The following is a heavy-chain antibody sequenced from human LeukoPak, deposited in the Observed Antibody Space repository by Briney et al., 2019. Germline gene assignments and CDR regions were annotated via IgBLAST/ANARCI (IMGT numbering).Heavy chain of an antibody. Sequence: PGGSLRLSCAASGFIFSSYGMHWVRQAPGKGLEWVAVIWYDGSNKYYADSVKGRFTISRDNSKNTLYLQMNSLRAEDTAVYYCARAHCSGGSCYLPLWYMDVWGKGTMVTVSS. J-gene: IGHJ6*03. CDR3: ARAHCSGGSCYLPLWYMDV. V-gene: IGHV3-33*01. CDR1: GFIFSSYG. D-gene: IGHD2-15*01. CDR2: IWYDGSNK.